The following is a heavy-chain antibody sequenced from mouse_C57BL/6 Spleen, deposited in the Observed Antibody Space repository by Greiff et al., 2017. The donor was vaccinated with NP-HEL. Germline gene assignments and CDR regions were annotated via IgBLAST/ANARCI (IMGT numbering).Heavy chain of an antibody. J-gene: IGHJ2*01. CDR2: IYPGDGDT. Sequence: QVQLQQSGAELVKPGASVKISCKASGYAFSSYWMNWVKQRPGQGLEWIGQIYPGDGDTNYNGKFKGKATLTADKSSSTAYMQLSSLTSEDSAVYFCARDYYGSSKDYWGQGTTLTVSS. CDR3: ARDYYGSSKDY. D-gene: IGHD1-1*01. V-gene: IGHV1-80*01. CDR1: GYAFSSYW.